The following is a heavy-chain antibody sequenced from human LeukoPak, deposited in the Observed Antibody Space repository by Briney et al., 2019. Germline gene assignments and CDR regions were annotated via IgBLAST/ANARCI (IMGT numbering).Heavy chain of an antibody. V-gene: IGHV1-2*02. D-gene: IGHD2-2*01. J-gene: IGHJ4*02. CDR1: GYTFTGYY. CDR3: ASGSWDIVVVPATLEWSPITPVFDY. CDR2: INPNSGGT. Sequence: WASVKVSCKASGYTFTGYYMHWVRQAPGQGLEWMGWINPNSGGTNYAQKFQGRVTMTRDTSISTAYMELSRLRSDDTAVYYCASGSWDIVVVPATLEWSPITPVFDYWGQGTLVTVSS.